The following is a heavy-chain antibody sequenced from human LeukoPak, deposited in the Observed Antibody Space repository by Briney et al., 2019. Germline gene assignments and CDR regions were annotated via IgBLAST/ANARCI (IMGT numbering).Heavy chain of an antibody. Sequence: GGSLRLSCAASGFTFSTYWMSWVRQAPGKGLERVANIKQDGSEMHYVDSVKGRFTISRDNAKNSLYLQMNSLRAEDTADYYCARAIAAADNYWGQGTLVTVSS. CDR3: ARAIAAADNY. CDR1: GFTFSTYW. J-gene: IGHJ4*02. V-gene: IGHV3-7*03. D-gene: IGHD6-13*01. CDR2: IKQDGSEM.